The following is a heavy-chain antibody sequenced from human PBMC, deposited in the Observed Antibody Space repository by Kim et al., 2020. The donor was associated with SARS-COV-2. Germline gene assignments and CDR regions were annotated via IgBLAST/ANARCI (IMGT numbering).Heavy chain of an antibody. V-gene: IGHV4-38-2*02. CDR3: ARVLWFGDVTYYFDY. CDR1: GYSISSGYY. Sequence: SQTLSLSCTVSGYSISSGYYWGWIRQPPGKGLEWIGSIYHSGSTYYNPSLKSRVTISVDTSKNQFSLKLSSVTAADTSVYYCARVLWFGDVTYYFDYWGQ. J-gene: IGHJ4*02. D-gene: IGHD3-10*01. CDR2: IYHSGST.